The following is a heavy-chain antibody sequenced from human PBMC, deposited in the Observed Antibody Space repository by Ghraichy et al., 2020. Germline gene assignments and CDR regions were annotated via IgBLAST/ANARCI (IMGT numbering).Heavy chain of an antibody. CDR3: ARRDKSSPSRPFDY. V-gene: IGHV1-3*01. CDR2: INGANGDT. D-gene: IGHD6-6*01. CDR1: GFTFDSHA. Sequence: ASVKVSCKASGFTFDSHAIHWARQAPGQRLEWMGWINGANGDTKYSQRFQGRVTITRDTSANTIYMELSSLTSEDTAVYHCARRDKSSPSRPFDYWGQGTLVTVSS. J-gene: IGHJ4*02.